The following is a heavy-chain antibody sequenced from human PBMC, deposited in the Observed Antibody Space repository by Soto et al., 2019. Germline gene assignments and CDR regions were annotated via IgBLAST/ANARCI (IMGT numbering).Heavy chain of an antibody. CDR1: GFTFSSYW. CDR3: ARIGGGSGLRFGKYYFDY. CDR2: IKQDGSEK. D-gene: IGHD5-12*01. J-gene: IGHJ4*02. Sequence: GGSLRLSCAASGFTFSSYWMSWVRQAPGKGLEWVANIKQDGSEKYYVDSVKGRFTISRDNAKNSLYLQMNSLRAEDTAVYYCARIGGGSGLRFGKYYFDYWGQGTLVTVSS. V-gene: IGHV3-7*05.